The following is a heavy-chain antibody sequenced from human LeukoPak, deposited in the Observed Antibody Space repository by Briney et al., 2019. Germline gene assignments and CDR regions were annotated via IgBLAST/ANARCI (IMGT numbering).Heavy chain of an antibody. CDR3: ARDGTYYDYVWGSYPPDY. V-gene: IGHV3-30*02. Sequence: GGPLRLSCAASGFSFSAYGMHWVRQAPGKGLEWVAFIRYDGSNEYYADSVKGRFTISRDKSKNTLSLQMNGLRVEDTAVYYCARDGTYYDYVWGSYPPDYWGQGTLVTVSS. CDR1: GFSFSAYG. CDR2: IRYDGSNE. D-gene: IGHD3-16*01. J-gene: IGHJ4*02.